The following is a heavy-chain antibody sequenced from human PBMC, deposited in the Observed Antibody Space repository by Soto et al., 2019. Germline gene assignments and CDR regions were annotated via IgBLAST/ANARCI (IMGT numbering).Heavy chain of an antibody. CDR3: ARGLYNWNYVYYYYYMDV. J-gene: IGHJ6*03. CDR2: INHSGST. D-gene: IGHD1-1*01. CDR1: GGSFSGYY. V-gene: IGHV4-34*01. Sequence: SETLSLTCAVYGGSFSGYYWSWIRQPPGKGLEWIGEINHSGSTNYNPSLKSRVTISVDTSKNQFSLKLSSVTAADTAVYYCARGLYNWNYVYYYYYMDVWGKGTTVT.